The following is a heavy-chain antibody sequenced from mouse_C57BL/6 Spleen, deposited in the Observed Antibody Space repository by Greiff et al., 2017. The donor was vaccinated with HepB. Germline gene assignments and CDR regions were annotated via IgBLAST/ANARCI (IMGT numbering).Heavy chain of an antibody. Sequence: EVMLVESGGGLVQPKGSLKLSCAASGFSFNTYAMNWVRQAPGKGLEWVARIRSKSNNYATYYADSVKDRFTISRDDSESMLYLQMNNLKTEDTAMYYCVRQGNPQGAMDYWGQGTSVTVSS. CDR3: VRQGNPQGAMDY. J-gene: IGHJ4*01. CDR1: GFSFNTYA. V-gene: IGHV10-1*01. D-gene: IGHD3-1*01. CDR2: IRSKSNNYAT.